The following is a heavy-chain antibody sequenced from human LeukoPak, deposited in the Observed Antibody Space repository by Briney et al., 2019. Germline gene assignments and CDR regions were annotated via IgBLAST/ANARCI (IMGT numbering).Heavy chain of an antibody. V-gene: IGHV1-18*04. Sequence: ASVKVSCKASGYTFTGYYMHWVRQAPGQGLEWMGWISAYNGNTNYAQKLQGRVTMTTDTSTSTAYMELRSLRSDDTAVYYCAYDSGSQQWGQGTLVTVSS. D-gene: IGHD1-26*01. CDR2: ISAYNGNT. CDR3: AYDSGSQQ. J-gene: IGHJ4*02. CDR1: GYTFTGYY.